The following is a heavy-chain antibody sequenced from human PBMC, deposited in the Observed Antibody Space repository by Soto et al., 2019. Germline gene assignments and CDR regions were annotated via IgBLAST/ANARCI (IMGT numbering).Heavy chain of an antibody. J-gene: IGHJ4*02. CDR2: LSSSGSTI. Sequence: QVQLVESGGGLVKPGGSLRLSCAASGFTFSDYSMSWIRQAPGKGLEWVSYLSSSGSTIYYADSVKGRCTISRDNAKNSLYLQMNSLRAEDTAVYYCAREYYYGSGRYYCDYWGQGTLVTVSS. V-gene: IGHV3-11*01. D-gene: IGHD3-10*01. CDR1: GFTFSDYS. CDR3: AREYYYGSGRYYCDY.